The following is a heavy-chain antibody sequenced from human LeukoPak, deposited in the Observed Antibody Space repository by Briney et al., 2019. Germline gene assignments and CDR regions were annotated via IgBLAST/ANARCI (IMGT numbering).Heavy chain of an antibody. CDR3: ATGPGYCSSTSCYFSFQH. D-gene: IGHD2-2*01. CDR2: FDPEDGET. Sequence: ASVKVSCKVSGYTLTELSMHWVRQAPGKGLEWMGGFDPEDGETIYAQKFQGRVTMTEDTSTDTAYMELSSLRSEDTAVYYCATGPGYCSSTSCYFSFQHRGQGTLVTVSS. J-gene: IGHJ1*01. V-gene: IGHV1-24*01. CDR1: GYTLTELS.